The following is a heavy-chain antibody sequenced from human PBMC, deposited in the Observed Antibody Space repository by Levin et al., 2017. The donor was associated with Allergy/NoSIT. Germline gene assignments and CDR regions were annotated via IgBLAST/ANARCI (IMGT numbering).Heavy chain of an antibody. CDR2: INHSGST. CDR1: GGSFSGYY. J-gene: IGHJ4*02. CDR3: AREGNIADPMGY. Sequence: SETLSLTCAVYGGSFSGYYWSWIRQPPGKGLEWIGEINHSGSTNYNPSLKSRVTISVDTSKNQFSLKLSSVTAADTAVYYCAREGNIADPMGYWGQGTLVTVSS. D-gene: IGHD6-13*01. V-gene: IGHV4-34*01.